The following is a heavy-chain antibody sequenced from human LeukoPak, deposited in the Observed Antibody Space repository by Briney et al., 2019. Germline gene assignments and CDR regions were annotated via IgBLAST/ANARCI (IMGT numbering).Heavy chain of an antibody. CDR3: AGVAVAGYYFDY. CDR1: GGSISSSSYY. J-gene: IGHJ4*02. Sequence: PSETLSLTCTVSGGSISSSSYYWGWIRQPPGKGLEWIGSIYYSGSTYYNPSLKSRVTMSVDTSKNQFSLKLSSVTAADTAVYYCAGVAVAGYYFDYWGQGTLVTVSS. CDR2: IYYSGST. V-gene: IGHV4-39*07. D-gene: IGHD6-19*01.